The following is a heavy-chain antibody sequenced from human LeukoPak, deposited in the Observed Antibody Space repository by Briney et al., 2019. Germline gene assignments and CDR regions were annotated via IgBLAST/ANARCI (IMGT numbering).Heavy chain of an antibody. V-gene: IGHV1-2*06. CDR3: ARDRYYDILTGYYSL. CDR2: INPNSGGT. D-gene: IGHD3-9*01. J-gene: IGHJ4*02. Sequence: GASVKVSCKASGYTFTGYYMHWVRQAPGQGLEWMGRINPNSGGTNYAQKFQGRVTTTRDTSISTAYMELSRLRSDDTAVYYCARDRYYDILTGYYSLWGQGTLVTVSS. CDR1: GYTFTGYY.